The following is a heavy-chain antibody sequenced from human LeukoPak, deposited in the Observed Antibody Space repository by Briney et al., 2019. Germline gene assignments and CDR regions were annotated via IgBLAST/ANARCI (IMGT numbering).Heavy chain of an antibody. Sequence: SETLSLTCTVSGGSISSYYWSWIRQPAGKGLEWIGYIYYSGSTNYNPSLKSRVTISVDTSKNQFSLKLSSVTAADTAVYYCARAHITMVRGVFFDPWGQGTLVTVSS. D-gene: IGHD3-10*01. CDR1: GGSISSYY. J-gene: IGHJ5*02. CDR2: IYYSGST. CDR3: ARAHITMVRGVFFDP. V-gene: IGHV4-59*01.